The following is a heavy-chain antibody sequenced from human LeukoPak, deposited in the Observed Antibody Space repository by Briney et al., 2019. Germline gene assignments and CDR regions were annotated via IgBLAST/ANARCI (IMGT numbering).Heavy chain of an antibody. D-gene: IGHD5-12*01. V-gene: IGHV4-39*01. J-gene: IGHJ4*02. Sequence: SETLSLTCTVSGGSISIYYWGWIRQPPGKGLEWIGSIYYSGSTYYNPSLKSRVTISVDTSKNQFSLKLSSVTAADTAVYYCARTGRGYSGYVGYWGQGTLVTVSS. CDR1: GGSISIYY. CDR2: IYYSGST. CDR3: ARTGRGYSGYVGY.